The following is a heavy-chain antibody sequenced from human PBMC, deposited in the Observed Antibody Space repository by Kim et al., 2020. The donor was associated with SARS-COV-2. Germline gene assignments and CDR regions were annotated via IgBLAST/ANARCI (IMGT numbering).Heavy chain of an antibody. D-gene: IGHD6-13*01. CDR2: SYSDDDT. Sequence: GGSLRLSCALSGFIVSGNYITWVRQAPGKGLEWVSVSYSDDDTYYADSVKGRFTISRHNSKHTLYLQMNSLTAEDTAVYYCARGSSYIDFWGQGTLVTVSS. CDR1: GFIVSGNY. V-gene: IGHV3-53*04. CDR3: ARGSSYIDF. J-gene: IGHJ4*02.